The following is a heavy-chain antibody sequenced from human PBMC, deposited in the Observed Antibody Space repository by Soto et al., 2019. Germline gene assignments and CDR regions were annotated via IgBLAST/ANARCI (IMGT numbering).Heavy chain of an antibody. CDR1: GYSFTSYW. J-gene: IGHJ5*02. V-gene: IGHV5-10-1*03. CDR3: ARHKSYDFWSGPHWFDP. D-gene: IGHD3-3*01. Sequence: EVQLVQSGAEVKKPGESLRISCKGSGYSFTSYWISWVRQMPGEGLEWMGRIDPSDSYTNYSPSFQGHVTISADKSISTAYLQWSSLKASDTAMYYCARHKSYDFWSGPHWFDPWGQGTLVTVSS. CDR2: IDPSDSYT.